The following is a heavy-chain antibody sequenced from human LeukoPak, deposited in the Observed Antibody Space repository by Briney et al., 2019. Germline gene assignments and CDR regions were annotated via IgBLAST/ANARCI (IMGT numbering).Heavy chain of an antibody. D-gene: IGHD1-26*01. CDR2: VYPGDSDT. CDR3: ARRAAEWELHDY. Sequence: PGESLKISCKGSGYSFTSYWIGWVRQMPGKGLEWMGLVYPGDSDTRYSPSFQGQATISADKSISTAYLQWSSLKASDTAMYYCARRAAEWELHDYWGQGTLVTVSS. CDR1: GYSFTSYW. V-gene: IGHV5-51*01. J-gene: IGHJ4*02.